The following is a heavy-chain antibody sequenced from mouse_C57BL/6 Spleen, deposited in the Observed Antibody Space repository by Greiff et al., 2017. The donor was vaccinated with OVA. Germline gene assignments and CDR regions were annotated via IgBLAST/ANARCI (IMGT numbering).Heavy chain of an antibody. CDR2: IYPSDSET. J-gene: IGHJ2*01. CDR3: ARRGGRSDY. Sequence: QVQLQQPGAELVRPGSSVKLSCKASGYTLPSYWMDWVKQRPGQGLEWIGNIYPSDSETHYNQKFKDKATLTVDKSSSTAYMQLSSLTSEDSAVYYCARRGGRSDYWGQGTTLTVSS. D-gene: IGHD1-1*01. CDR1: GYTLPSYW. V-gene: IGHV1-61*01.